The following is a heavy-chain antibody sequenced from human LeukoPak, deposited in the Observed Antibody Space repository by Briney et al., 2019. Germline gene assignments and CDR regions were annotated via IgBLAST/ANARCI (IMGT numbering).Heavy chain of an antibody. D-gene: IGHD6-19*01. CDR1: GFTFNAFG. J-gene: IGHJ4*02. CDR2: IWYDGSNK. V-gene: IGHV3-33*08. Sequence: GGSLRLSCAASGFTFNAFGMHWVRQAPGKGLEWVAVIWYDGSNKYYADSVKGRFTISRDNSKNTLYLQMNSLRAEDTAVYYCAREKGDYSSGWYDYWGQGTLVTVSS. CDR3: AREKGDYSSGWYDY.